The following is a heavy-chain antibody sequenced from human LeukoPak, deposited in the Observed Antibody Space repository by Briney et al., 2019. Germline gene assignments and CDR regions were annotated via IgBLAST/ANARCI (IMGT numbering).Heavy chain of an antibody. D-gene: IGHD3-9*01. Sequence: PSETLSLTCTVSGASISGYYWSWIRQPPGKGLEWIGYIYSSGSTNYNPSLKSRVTISIDTSKNQFSLKLSSVTAADTAVYYCARGRKYYDILTGSRGYYFDYWGQGTLVTVSS. CDR1: GASISGYY. CDR3: ARGRKYYDILTGSRGYYFDY. J-gene: IGHJ4*02. V-gene: IGHV4-59*12. CDR2: IYSSGST.